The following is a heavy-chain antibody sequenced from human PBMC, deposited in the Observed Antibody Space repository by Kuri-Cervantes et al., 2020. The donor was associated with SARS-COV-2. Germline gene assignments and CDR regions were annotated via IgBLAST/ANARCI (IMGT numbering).Heavy chain of an antibody. J-gene: IGHJ5*02. Sequence: GSLRLSCAASGFTVSSNYMSWVRQAPGKGLEWIGEINHSGSTNYNPSLKSRVTISVDTSKNQFSLKLSSVTAADTAVYYCARRHIVGATTDWFDPWGQGTLVTVSS. CDR1: GFTVSSNY. D-gene: IGHD1-26*01. CDR2: INHSGST. V-gene: IGHV4-34*01. CDR3: ARRHIVGATTDWFDP.